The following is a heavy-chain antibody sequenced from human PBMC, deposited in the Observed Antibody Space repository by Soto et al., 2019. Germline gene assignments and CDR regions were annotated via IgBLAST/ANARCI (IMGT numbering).Heavy chain of an antibody. Sequence: QVRLVQSGAEVRKPGASVKVSCKASGNTLTNYYVQWVRQAAGQGLEWMGIIDPTGAITTYAQKFQGRVTLTRETSTDTVFLDLTSLTYDDTAVYYCARDFVAVTTSRPWGMDVWGQGTTVIVSS. CDR2: IDPTGAIT. V-gene: IGHV1-46*01. J-gene: IGHJ6*02. CDR1: GNTLTNYY. CDR3: ARDFVAVTTSRPWGMDV. D-gene: IGHD2-21*02.